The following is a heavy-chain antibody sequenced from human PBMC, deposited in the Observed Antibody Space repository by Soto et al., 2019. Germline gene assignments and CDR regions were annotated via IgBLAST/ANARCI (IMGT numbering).Heavy chain of an antibody. V-gene: IGHV4-30-2*01. CDR2: IYHSGST. CDR3: ARSHTTVTSYDY. J-gene: IGHJ4*02. D-gene: IGHD4-17*01. CDR1: GGSISSGGYS. Sequence: QLQLQESGSGLVKPSQTLSLTCAVSGGSISSGGYSWSWIRQPPGKGLEWIGYIYHSGSTYYNPSPQGRVXTXVXXSKNQFSLKLSSVTAADTAVYYCARSHTTVTSYDYWGQGTLVTVSS.